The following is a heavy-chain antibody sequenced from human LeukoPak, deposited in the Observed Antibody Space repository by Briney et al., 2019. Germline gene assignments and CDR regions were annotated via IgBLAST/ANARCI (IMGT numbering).Heavy chain of an antibody. D-gene: IGHD6-13*01. V-gene: IGHV4-38-2*02. Sequence: SESLSLTCTVSGYSISSCYYWCWIRQPPGKGLEWIGSIYHSGSTYYNPSLKSRVTISVDTSKNQFSLKLSSVTAADTAVYYCARLTAAALDYWGQGTLVTVSS. CDR2: IYHSGST. CDR3: ARLTAAALDY. CDR1: GYSISSCYY. J-gene: IGHJ4*02.